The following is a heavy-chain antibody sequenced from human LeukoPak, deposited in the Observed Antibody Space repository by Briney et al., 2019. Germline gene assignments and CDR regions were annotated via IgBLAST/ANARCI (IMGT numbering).Heavy chain of an antibody. CDR1: GFTFSSYA. D-gene: IGHD1-7*01. CDR2: IYSGGST. Sequence: GGSLRLSCAASGFTFSSYAMTWVRQAPGKGLKWVSVIYSGGSTYYADSVKGRFTISRDNSKNTLYLQMNSLRAEDTAVYYCASSSRTRYFDYWGQGTLVTVSS. CDR3: ASSSRTRYFDY. V-gene: IGHV3-66*01. J-gene: IGHJ4*02.